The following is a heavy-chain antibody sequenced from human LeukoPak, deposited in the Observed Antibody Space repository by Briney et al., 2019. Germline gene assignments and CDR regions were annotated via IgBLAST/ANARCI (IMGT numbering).Heavy chain of an antibody. CDR1: GYTFTDYH. V-gene: IGHV1-2*02. CDR2: INPNSGVT. Sequence: ASVKVSCKASGYTFTDYHIHWVRQAPGQGLECMGWINPNSGVTNYAQKFQGRVTMTRDTSISTAYMELSGLMSDDTAVYYCARDFLPYSGGWGFDYWGQGTLVTVSS. J-gene: IGHJ4*02. D-gene: IGHD6-19*01. CDR3: ARDFLPYSGGWGFDY.